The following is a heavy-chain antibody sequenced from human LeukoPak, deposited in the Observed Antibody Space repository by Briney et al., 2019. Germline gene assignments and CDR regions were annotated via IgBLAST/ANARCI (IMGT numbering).Heavy chain of an antibody. D-gene: IGHD6-19*01. V-gene: IGHV4-61*01. J-gene: IGHJ4*02. CDR1: GGSISSSSYY. CDR3: ASTGEMYRSGWYFDY. Sequence: KPSETLSLTCTVSGGSISSSSYYWSWIRQPPGKGLEWIGYINYSGTTNHNPSLKSRVTISVDTSKNQFSLHLSSVTAADTAVYYCASTGEMYRSGWYFDYWGQGTLVTVSS. CDR2: INYSGTT.